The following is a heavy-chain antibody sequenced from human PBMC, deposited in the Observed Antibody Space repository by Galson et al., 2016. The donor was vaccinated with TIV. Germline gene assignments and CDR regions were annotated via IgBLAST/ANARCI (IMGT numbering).Heavy chain of an antibody. J-gene: IGHJ6*03. Sequence: SVKVSCKASGGTFSSYVISWVRQAPGQGLEWMGRFTPILGMSNYAQKFQGRVTITADESTSTAYMELSSLGSEDTAVYFCAVGRGMAAYYRDVWGKGTTVTVSS. V-gene: IGHV1-69*04. D-gene: IGHD3-16*01. CDR2: FTPILGMS. CDR3: AVGRGMAAYYRDV. CDR1: GGTFSSYV.